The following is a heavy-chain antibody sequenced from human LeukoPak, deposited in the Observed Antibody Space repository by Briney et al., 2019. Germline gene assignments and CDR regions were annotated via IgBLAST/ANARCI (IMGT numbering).Heavy chain of an antibody. CDR1: GGSFSGYS. CDR2: TNHRGST. J-gene: IGHJ4*02. Sequence: SGTLSLTCAFSGGSFSGYSWSWIRQTPGQGLEWIGETNHRGSTNYNPSLKSRVTISVDASKSQFYLKLSSVTAADTAVYYCARVSRWFLAVAGYADFWGQGTQVTVSS. V-gene: IGHV4-34*01. D-gene: IGHD6-19*01. CDR3: ARVSRWFLAVAGYADF.